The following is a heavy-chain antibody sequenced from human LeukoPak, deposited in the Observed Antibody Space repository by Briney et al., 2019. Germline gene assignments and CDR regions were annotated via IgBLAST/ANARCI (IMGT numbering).Heavy chain of an antibody. CDR2: ISGSSSISGSSSVI. J-gene: IGHJ5*02. Sequence: GGSLRLSCAASGFTFSSNNMNWVRQAPGQGLEWVSFISGSSSISGSSSVIYYADSVKGRFTTSRDNAKNSLYLQMNSLRDEDTAVYYCARVSGLERRTWGQGTLVTVSS. CDR3: ARVSGLERRT. D-gene: IGHD1-1*01. V-gene: IGHV3-23*05. CDR1: GFTFSSNN.